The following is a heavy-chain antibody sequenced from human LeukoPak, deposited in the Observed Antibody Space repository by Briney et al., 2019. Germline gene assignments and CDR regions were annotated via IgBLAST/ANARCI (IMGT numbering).Heavy chain of an antibody. CDR3: ARDLEDTQLFTDYFYGMDV. CDR2: ISSRYNYI. V-gene: IGHV3-21*01. CDR1: GFTFSDYS. J-gene: IGHJ6*02. Sequence: PGGSLRLSCAASGFTFSDYSMNWVRQAPGKGLEWVSSISSRYNYIYYADSVKGRFTISRDNAKNSLYLQMNSLRAEDTAVYYCARDLEDTQLFTDYFYGMDVWGQGTTVTVSS. D-gene: IGHD1-1*01.